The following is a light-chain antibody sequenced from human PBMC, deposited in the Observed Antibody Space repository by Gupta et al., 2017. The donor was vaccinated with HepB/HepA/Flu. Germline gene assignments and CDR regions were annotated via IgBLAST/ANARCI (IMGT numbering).Light chain of an antibody. J-gene: IGLJ3*02. CDR2: YVS. Sequence: QSALTQPRSVSGSPARSVSISCTGTSSDVGGSKYVSCYQQYPGQAPKLMIYYVSERLSGVPDRFSGSKSGNTASLTISGLQAEEEAEYHGSAYAGTHTVVFGGGTKLTVL. CDR1: SSDVGGSKY. CDR3: SAYAGTHTVV. V-gene: IGLV2-11*01.